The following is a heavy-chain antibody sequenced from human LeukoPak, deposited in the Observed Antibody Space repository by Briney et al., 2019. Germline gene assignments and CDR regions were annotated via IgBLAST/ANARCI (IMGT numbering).Heavy chain of an antibody. D-gene: IGHD3-10*01. Sequence: SETLSLTCSVSGGSIGSRSYSWGWIRQPPGKGLEWIGSIYYSGSTHYSPSLKSRVTISVDTSKNQFSLKLSSVTAADTAVYYCARGGAGVRGVVLGCFDYWGQGTLVTVSS. J-gene: IGHJ4*02. CDR1: GGSIGSRSYS. CDR3: ARGGAGVRGVVLGCFDY. CDR2: IYYSGST. V-gene: IGHV4-39*01.